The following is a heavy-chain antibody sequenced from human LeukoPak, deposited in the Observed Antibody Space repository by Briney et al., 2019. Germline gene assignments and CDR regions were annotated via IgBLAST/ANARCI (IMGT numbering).Heavy chain of an antibody. D-gene: IGHD3-3*01. Sequence: SETLSLTCTVSGGSISSYYWSWIRQPPGKGLEWIGYIYYSGSTNYNPSLKSRVTISVDTSKNQFSLKLSSVTAADTAVYYCARDVADYDSYYYYMDVWGKGTTVTVSS. J-gene: IGHJ6*03. CDR3: ARDVADYDSYYYYMDV. CDR2: IYYSGST. CDR1: GGSISSYY. V-gene: IGHV4-59*01.